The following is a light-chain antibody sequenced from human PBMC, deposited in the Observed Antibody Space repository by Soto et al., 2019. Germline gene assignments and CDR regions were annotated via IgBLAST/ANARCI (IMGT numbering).Light chain of an antibody. Sequence: EVVLTQSPATLSLSPGERATLSCRASQSVSSSLAWYQQKPVQAPRLLIYDASKRAAGIPARFTGSGSGTDFTLTISSLEREDFAVYYCQQSSGWPRTLAQGTKVEVK. CDR2: DAS. V-gene: IGKV3-11*01. CDR1: QSVSSS. CDR3: QQSSGWPRT. J-gene: IGKJ1*01.